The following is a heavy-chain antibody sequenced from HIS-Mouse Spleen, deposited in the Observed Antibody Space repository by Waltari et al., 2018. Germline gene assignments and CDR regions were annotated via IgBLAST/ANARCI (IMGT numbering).Heavy chain of an antibody. CDR3: ARDPIYYYGSGSPLSGMDV. V-gene: IGHV3-30-3*01. J-gene: IGHJ6*02. CDR2: ISYDGSNK. CDR1: SSYA. Sequence: SSYAMHWVRQAPGKGLEWVAVISYDGSNKYYADSVKGRFTISRDNSKNTLYLQMNSLRAEDTAVYYCARDPIYYYGSGSPLSGMDVWGQGTTVTVSS. D-gene: IGHD3-10*01.